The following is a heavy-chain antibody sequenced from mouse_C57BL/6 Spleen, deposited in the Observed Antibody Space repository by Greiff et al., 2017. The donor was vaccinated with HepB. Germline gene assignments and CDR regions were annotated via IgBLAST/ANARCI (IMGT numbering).Heavy chain of an antibody. CDR1: GYTFTSYW. Sequence: QVQLKQSGAELVKPGASVKLSCKASGYTFTSYWMHWVKQRPGQGLEWIGMIHPNSGSTNYNEKFKSKATLTVDKSSSTAYMQLSSLTSEDSAVYYCARTPYGSSFYYFDYWGQGTTLTVSS. V-gene: IGHV1-64*01. CDR2: IHPNSGST. D-gene: IGHD1-1*01. J-gene: IGHJ2*01. CDR3: ARTPYGSSFYYFDY.